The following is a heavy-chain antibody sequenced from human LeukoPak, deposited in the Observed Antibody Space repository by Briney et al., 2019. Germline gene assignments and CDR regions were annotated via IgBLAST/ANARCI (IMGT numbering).Heavy chain of an antibody. Sequence: RGSPRLSCASSLFTLSSNFMSTGPQAPGKGLEWVSVINSGGSTYYADSGKGRFTISRDNAKNSVYLQMNSLRAEDTAVYYCARDRNNYGYYFYGMDGWGQGTTVTV. CDR2: INSGGST. CDR1: LFTLSSNF. D-gene: IGHD5-18*01. CDR3: ARDRNNYGYYFYGMDG. V-gene: IGHV3-53*01. J-gene: IGHJ6*01.